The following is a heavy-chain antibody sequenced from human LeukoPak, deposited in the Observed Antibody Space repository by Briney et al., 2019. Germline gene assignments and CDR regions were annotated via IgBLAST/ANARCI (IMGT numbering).Heavy chain of an antibody. Sequence: PSETLSLTCTVSGGSISSDYWSWIRQPPGKGLEWIGYIYYSGRTYYNPSLKSRITISVDTSKNQFSLKLSSVTAADTAVYYCARGGNYGDYDGYFDYWGQGTLVTVSS. V-gene: IGHV4-59*08. CDR1: GGSISSDY. CDR2: IYYSGRT. CDR3: ARGGNYGDYDGYFDY. D-gene: IGHD4-17*01. J-gene: IGHJ4*02.